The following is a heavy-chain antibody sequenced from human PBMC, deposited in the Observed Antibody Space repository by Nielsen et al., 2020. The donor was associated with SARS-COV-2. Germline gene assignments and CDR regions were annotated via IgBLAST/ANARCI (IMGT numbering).Heavy chain of an antibody. V-gene: IGHV5-51*01. J-gene: IGHJ5*02. CDR3: ARAEGHLGDLSFKT. CDR2: IDPGDSDT. D-gene: IGHD3-16*02. Sequence: GGSLRLSCKDSGHSFTNHWVAWVRQMPGKGLEWMGIIDPGDSDTRYSPSFQGQVTMSVDKSISTAYLLWSSLKASDSAMYYCARAEGHLGDLSFKTWGQGTLVTVSS. CDR1: GHSFTNHW.